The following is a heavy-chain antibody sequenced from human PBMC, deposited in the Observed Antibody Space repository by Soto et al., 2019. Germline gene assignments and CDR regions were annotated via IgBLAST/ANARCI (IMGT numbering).Heavy chain of an antibody. CDR3: SRSPSRMAAETQLDP. CDR1: GYTFTSYA. V-gene: IGHV1-3*01. CDR2: INGGAGDT. D-gene: IGHD6-6*01. J-gene: IGHJ5*02. Sequence: QVQLVQSGAEVRKPGASVKISCKASGYTFTSYAIHWLRQAPGQRLEWMGWINGGAGDTRYSVNFQGRVTFTRDTAATTACMDLSSLSSAATAIYYCSRSPSRMAAETQLDPWGQGTLVTVSS.